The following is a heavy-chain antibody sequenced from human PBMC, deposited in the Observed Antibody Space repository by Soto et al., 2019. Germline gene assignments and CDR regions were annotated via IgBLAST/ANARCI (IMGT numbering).Heavy chain of an antibody. CDR1: GGTFSSYA. D-gene: IGHD3-22*01. Sequence: SVKVSCKDSGGTFSSYAISWVRQAPGQGLEWMGGIIPIFGTANYAQKFQGRVTITEDESTSTAYMELSSLRSEDTAVYYCARAGARITMLDVWPRDCFDPWGQGTLVTVSS. CDR3: ARAGARITMLDVWPRDCFDP. V-gene: IGHV1-69*13. CDR2: IIPIFGTA. J-gene: IGHJ5*02.